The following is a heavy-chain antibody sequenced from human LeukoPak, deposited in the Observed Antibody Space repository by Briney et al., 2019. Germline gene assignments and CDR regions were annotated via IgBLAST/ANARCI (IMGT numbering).Heavy chain of an antibody. D-gene: IGHD3-9*01. Sequence: SETLSLTCAVYGGSFSGYYWSWIRQPPGKGLEWIGEINHSGSTNYNPSLKSRVTISVDTSKNQFSLKLSSVTAADTAVYNCARGWDGYYNPWFDYWGQGTLVTVSS. CDR2: INHSGST. CDR1: GGSFSGYY. J-gene: IGHJ4*02. CDR3: ARGWDGYYNPWFDY. V-gene: IGHV4-34*01.